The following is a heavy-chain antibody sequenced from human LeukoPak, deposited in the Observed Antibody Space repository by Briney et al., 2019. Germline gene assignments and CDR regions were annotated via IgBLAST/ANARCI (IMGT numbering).Heavy chain of an antibody. CDR3: AKDGLMRFFDY. J-gene: IGHJ4*02. D-gene: IGHD2-8*01. V-gene: IGHV3-30*18. CDR1: GFIFSSYD. Sequence: GGSLRLSCAASGFIFSSYDMYWVPEAPDKGLEGVAVISNDGNNKQDAAPVKGRFTISRDNSKNTLYVQMNSVRADETAVYHCAKDGLMRFFDYWGQGTLVTVSS. CDR2: ISNDGNNK.